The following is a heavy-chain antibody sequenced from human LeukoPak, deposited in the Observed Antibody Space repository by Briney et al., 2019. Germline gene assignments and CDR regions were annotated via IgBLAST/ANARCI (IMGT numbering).Heavy chain of an antibody. Sequence: ASVKVSCKASGGTFSSYAISWVRQAPGQGLEWLGGIIPIFGTANYAQKFQGRVTITADESTSTAYMELSSLRSEDTAVYYCARAPTLYSGYEIWGQGTLVTVSS. CDR3: ARAPTLYSGYEI. D-gene: IGHD5-12*01. V-gene: IGHV1-69*01. CDR1: GGTFSSYA. CDR2: IIPIFGTA. J-gene: IGHJ4*02.